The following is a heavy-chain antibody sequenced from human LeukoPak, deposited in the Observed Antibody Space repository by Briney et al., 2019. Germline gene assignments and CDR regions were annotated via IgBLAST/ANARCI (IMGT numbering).Heavy chain of an antibody. J-gene: IGHJ4*02. CDR3: ARGGVTMVRGVIITWEFDY. CDR1: GYTFTSYA. CDR2: INAGNGNT. D-gene: IGHD3-10*01. V-gene: IGHV1-3*01. Sequence: GATVKVSCRASGYTFTSYAIHWVRQAPGQRLEWMVGINAGNGNTKYSQKFQGRVTITRDTSASTAYMELSSLRSEDTAVYYCARGGVTMVRGVIITWEFDYWGQGTLVTVSS.